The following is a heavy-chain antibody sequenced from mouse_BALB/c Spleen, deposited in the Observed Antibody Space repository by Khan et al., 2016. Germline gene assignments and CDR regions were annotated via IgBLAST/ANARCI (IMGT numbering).Heavy chain of an antibody. Sequence: VQLKESGPGLVKPSQSLSLTCTVTGYSITSDYAWNWIRQFPGNKLEWMGYISYSGSTSYNPSLKSRISITRDTSTNQFFLQLNSVTTEDTATYYCATDYYGSSYINSWGQGTTLTVSS. CDR3: ATDYYGSSYINS. CDR1: GYSITSDYA. D-gene: IGHD1-1*01. J-gene: IGHJ2*01. CDR2: ISYSGST. V-gene: IGHV3-2*02.